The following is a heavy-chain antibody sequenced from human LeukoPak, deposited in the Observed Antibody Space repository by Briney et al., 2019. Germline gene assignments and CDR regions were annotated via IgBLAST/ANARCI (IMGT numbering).Heavy chain of an antibody. J-gene: IGHJ4*02. CDR3: AREGNGLLSIDLDY. D-gene: IGHD2-15*01. CDR1: GYTFTDYY. V-gene: IGHV1-2*02. Sequence: ASVKVSCKGSGYTFTDYYLHWVRQAPGQGLEWVGYINPRDGGTSSPPNFRGRVTMTTDASSSTVYMELSRLTSDDTAIYYCAREGNGLLSIDLDYWGQGTLVTVSS. CDR2: INPRDGGT.